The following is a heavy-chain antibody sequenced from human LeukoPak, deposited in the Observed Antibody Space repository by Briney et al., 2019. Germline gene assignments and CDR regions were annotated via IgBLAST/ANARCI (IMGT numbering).Heavy chain of an antibody. D-gene: IGHD3-22*01. CDR2: ISSSSSYI. CDR3: ARDGYYYDSSGYYYTYYFDY. Sequence: PGGSLRLSCAASGFTFSSYSMNWVRQAPGKGLEWVPSISSSSSYIYYADSVKGRFTISRDNAKNSLYLQMNSLRAEDTAVYYCARDGYYYDSSGYYYTYYFDYWGQGTLVTVSS. CDR1: GFTFSSYS. V-gene: IGHV3-21*01. J-gene: IGHJ4*02.